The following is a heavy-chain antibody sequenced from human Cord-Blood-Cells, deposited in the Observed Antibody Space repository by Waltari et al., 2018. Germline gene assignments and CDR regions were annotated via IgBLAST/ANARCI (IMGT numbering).Heavy chain of an antibody. V-gene: IGHV1-69*01. D-gene: IGHD1-26*01. J-gene: IGHJ3*02. CDR3: ARGSGSYVDAFDI. Sequence: QVQLVQTGAEVKKPGSSVKVSCQPSGGNFSSYAISWVRPAPGQGLEWMGGIIPIFGTANYAQKFQGRVTITADESTSTAYMELSSLRSEDTAVYYCARGSGSYVDAFDIWGQGTMVTVSS. CDR2: IIPIFGTA. CDR1: GGNFSSYA.